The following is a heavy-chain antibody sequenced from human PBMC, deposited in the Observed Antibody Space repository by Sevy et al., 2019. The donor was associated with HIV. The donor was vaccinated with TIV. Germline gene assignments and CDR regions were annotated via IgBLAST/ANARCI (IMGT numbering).Heavy chain of an antibody. CDR2: ISYDGSNK. D-gene: IGHD3-22*01. J-gene: IGHJ4*02. CDR1: GFTFSSYA. CDR3: ASDGTWGTLNYYYSSGYYSH. Sequence: GGYLRLSCAASGFTFSSYAMHWVRQAPGKGLEWVAVISYDGSNKYYADSVKGRFTISRDNSKNTLYLQMNSLRAEDTAVSYGASDGTWGTLNYYYSSGYYSHWGQGTLVPVSS. V-gene: IGHV3-30-3*01.